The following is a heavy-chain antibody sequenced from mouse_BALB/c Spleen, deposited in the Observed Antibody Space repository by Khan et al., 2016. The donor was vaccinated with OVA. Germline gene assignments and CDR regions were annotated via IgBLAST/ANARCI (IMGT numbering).Heavy chain of an antibody. D-gene: IGHD1-1*01. Sequence: EVELVEAGPELMKPGASVKISCKASGYSFTTYYIHWVKQSHGKSLEWIGYIDPFNGSTTYNKKFKGKATLTVDKSSSTAYMHLSSLTSEDSAVYYCARHATSSCFAYWGLWTLATVSA. V-gene: IGHV1S135*01. CDR2: IDPFNGST. CDR1: GYSFTTYY. CDR3: ARHATSSCFAY. J-gene: IGHJ3*01.